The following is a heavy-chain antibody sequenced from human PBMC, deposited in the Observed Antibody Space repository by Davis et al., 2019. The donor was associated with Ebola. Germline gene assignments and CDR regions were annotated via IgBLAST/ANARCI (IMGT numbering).Heavy chain of an antibody. J-gene: IGHJ6*02. V-gene: IGHV1-2*04. CDR1: GYTFTGYY. Sequence: AASVKVSCKASGYTFTGYYMHWVRQAPGQGLEWMGWINPNSGGTNYAQKFQGWVTMTRDTSISTAYMELSRLRSEDTAVYYCARLGYCSGGSCTRGYYYYGMDVWGQGTTVTVSS. CDR2: INPNSGGT. D-gene: IGHD2-15*01. CDR3: ARLGYCSGGSCTRGYYYYGMDV.